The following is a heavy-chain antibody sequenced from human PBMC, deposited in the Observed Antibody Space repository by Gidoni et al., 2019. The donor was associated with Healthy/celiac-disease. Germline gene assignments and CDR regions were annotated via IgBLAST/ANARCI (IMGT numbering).Heavy chain of an antibody. V-gene: IGHV2-70*01. J-gene: IGHJ2*01. CDR3: ARSTYYDFWSGYRDWYFDL. Sequence: QVTLRESGPALVKPTQTLTLTCTFSGFSLSTSGMCVSWIRQPPGKALEWLALIDWDDDKYYSTSLTTRLTISKDTSKNQVVLTMTNMDPVDTATYYCARSTYYDFWSGYRDWYFDLWGRGTLVTVSS. CDR1: GFSLSTSGMC. D-gene: IGHD3-3*01. CDR2: IDWDDDK.